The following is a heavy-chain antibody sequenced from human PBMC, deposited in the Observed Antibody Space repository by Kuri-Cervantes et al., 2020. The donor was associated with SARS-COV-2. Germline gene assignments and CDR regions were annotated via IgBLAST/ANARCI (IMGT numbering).Heavy chain of an antibody. CDR1: GFTLSSSW. CDR2: IKQDGSEK. V-gene: IGHV3-7*03. Sequence: ETLSLTCAASGFTLSSSWMTWVRQAPGKGLEWVANIKQDGSEKYYLDSVKGRLTISRDNAKNSLFLQMNSLRAEDTAVYYCARSRGYYDSSGQARHLIYFWGQGTQVTVSS. CDR3: ARSRGYYDSSGQARHLIYF. J-gene: IGHJ4*02. D-gene: IGHD3-22*01.